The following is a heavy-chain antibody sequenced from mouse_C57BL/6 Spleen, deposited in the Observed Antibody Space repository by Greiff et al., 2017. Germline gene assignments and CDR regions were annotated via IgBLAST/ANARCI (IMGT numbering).Heavy chain of an antibody. D-gene: IGHD1-1*01. CDR2: ILPGSGST. Sequence: LVESGAELMKPGASVKLSCKATGYTFTGYWIEWVKQRPGHGLEWIGEILPGSGSTNYNEKFKGKATFTADTSSNTAYMQLSSLSTGDSAIYYCARGDYYGYYFDFWGQGTTLTVSS. J-gene: IGHJ2*01. V-gene: IGHV1-9*01. CDR1: GYTFTGYW. CDR3: ARGDYYGYYFDF.